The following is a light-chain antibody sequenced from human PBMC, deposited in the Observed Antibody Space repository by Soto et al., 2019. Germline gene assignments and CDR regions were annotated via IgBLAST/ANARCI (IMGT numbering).Light chain of an antibody. CDR1: QSLNNN. CDR2: SAH. Sequence: EIVMTQSPATLSVSPGERATLSCRASQSLNNNLAWYQQKPGQAPRLLIYSAHTRATGVPARFSGSGSGTESTLTISSLQSEDLAVFYCQQYTQWPLTFGGGTNVETK. V-gene: IGKV3-15*01. CDR3: QQYTQWPLT. J-gene: IGKJ4*01.